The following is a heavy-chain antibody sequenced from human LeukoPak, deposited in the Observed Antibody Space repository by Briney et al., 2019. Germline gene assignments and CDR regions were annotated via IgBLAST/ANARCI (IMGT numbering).Heavy chain of an antibody. CDR3: ARDKIAVAGSNWFDP. D-gene: IGHD6-19*01. J-gene: IGHJ5*02. Sequence: SETLSLTCTVSGGSISSSSYYWGWIRQPPGKGLEWIGSIYYSGSTYYNPSLKSRVTISVDTSKNPFSLKLSSVTAADTAVYYCARDKIAVAGSNWFDPWGQGTLVTVSA. CDR2: IYYSGST. V-gene: IGHV4-39*07. CDR1: GGSISSSSYY.